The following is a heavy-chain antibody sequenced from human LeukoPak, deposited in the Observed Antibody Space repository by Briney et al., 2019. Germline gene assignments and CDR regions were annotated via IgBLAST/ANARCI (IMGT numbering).Heavy chain of an antibody. D-gene: IGHD3-10*01. V-gene: IGHV4-59*01. Sequence: PSETLSLTCTVSGASISSFYWSWIRQPPGKGLEWIGYIYYTGSTNYNPSLWSRVTISLDTSKDQFSLKLTSVTAADTAVYYCARSYSSGSYYSSFDPWGQGTLVTVSS. CDR1: GASISSFY. CDR3: ARSYSSGSYYSSFDP. CDR2: IYYTGST. J-gene: IGHJ5*02.